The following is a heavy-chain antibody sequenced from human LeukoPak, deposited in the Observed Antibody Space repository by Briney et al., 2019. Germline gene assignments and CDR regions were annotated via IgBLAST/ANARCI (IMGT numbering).Heavy chain of an antibody. Sequence: SETVSLTCTDSGEPSSGNYWSWMRPPPGKEQEWIGYIYYSGSTNYNPSLKSRVTISVDTSKNQFSLKLSSVTAADTAVYYCARAPIVVVPAAIRGTYYFDYWGQGTLVTVSS. CDR2: IYYSGST. V-gene: IGHV4-59*01. CDR3: ARAPIVVVPAAIRGTYYFDY. CDR1: GEPSSGNY. D-gene: IGHD2-2*01. J-gene: IGHJ4*02.